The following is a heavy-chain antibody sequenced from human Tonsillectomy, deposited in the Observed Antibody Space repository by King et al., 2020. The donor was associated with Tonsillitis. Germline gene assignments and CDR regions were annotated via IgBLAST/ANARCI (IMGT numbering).Heavy chain of an antibody. CDR1: GFTFIGYW. CDR3: ARWLVGMDYGMDV. Sequence: VQLEESGGGLVQPGGSLRLSCGASGFTFIGYWMSWVRQAPGKGLEWVANIKQDGSEKYYVDSEKGRFTISRDNAKNSLYLQMNSLKAEDTAVYYCARWLVGMDYGMDVWGQGTTVTVSS. V-gene: IGHV3-7*01. CDR2: IKQDGSEK. D-gene: IGHD6-19*01. J-gene: IGHJ6*02.